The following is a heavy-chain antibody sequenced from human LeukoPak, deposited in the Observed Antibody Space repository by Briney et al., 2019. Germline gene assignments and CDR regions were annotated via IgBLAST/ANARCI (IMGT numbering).Heavy chain of an antibody. Sequence: GASVKVSCKASGGTFSSYAISWVRQAPGQGLEWMGRIIPILGIANYAQKFQGRVTITADKSTSTAYMELSSLRSEDTAVYYCARGDSSSWYFDYWGQGTLVTVSS. D-gene: IGHD6-13*01. V-gene: IGHV1-69*04. CDR2: IIPILGIA. J-gene: IGHJ4*02. CDR3: ARGDSSSWYFDY. CDR1: GGTFSSYA.